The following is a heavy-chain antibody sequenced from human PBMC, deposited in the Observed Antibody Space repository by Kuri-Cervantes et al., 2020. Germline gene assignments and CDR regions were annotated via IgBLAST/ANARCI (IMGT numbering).Heavy chain of an antibody. CDR3: ARAANYDFWSGYYSWFDP. Sequence: ASVKVSCKASGYTFTGYYMHWVRQAPGQGLEWMGWINPNSGGTNYAQKFQGRVTMTRDTPISTAYMELSSLRSEDTAVYYCARAANYDFWSGYYSWFDPWGQGTLVTVSS. V-gene: IGHV1-2*02. CDR1: GYTFTGYY. CDR2: INPNSGGT. D-gene: IGHD3-3*01. J-gene: IGHJ5*02.